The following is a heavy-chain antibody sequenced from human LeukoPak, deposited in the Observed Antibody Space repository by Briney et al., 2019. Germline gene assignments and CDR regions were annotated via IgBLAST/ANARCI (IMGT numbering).Heavy chain of an antibody. V-gene: IGHV3-74*01. Sequence: GGSLRLSCAASGFTFSNYWMHWVRQAPGKGLVWVSRINSDGSSTSYADSVKGRFTISRDNTKNTLYLQMNSLRAEDTAVYYCTRTQYNWNYDGYFDYWGQGTLVTVSS. J-gene: IGHJ4*02. CDR1: GFTFSNYW. D-gene: IGHD1-7*01. CDR3: TRTQYNWNYDGYFDY. CDR2: INSDGSST.